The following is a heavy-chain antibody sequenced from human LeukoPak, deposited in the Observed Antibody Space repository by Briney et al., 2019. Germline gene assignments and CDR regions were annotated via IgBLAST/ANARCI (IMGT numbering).Heavy chain of an antibody. V-gene: IGHV1-46*01. CDR2: INPSGGST. CDR3: AKDNMGDYSGSGSYYMDYFFDY. J-gene: IGHJ4*02. Sequence: ASVKVSCKASGYTFTSYYMHWVRQAPGQGLEWMGIINPSGGSTSYAQKFQGRVTMTRDMSTSTVYMELSSLRSEDTAVYYCAKDNMGDYSGSGSYYMDYFFDYWGQGTLVTVSS. CDR1: GYTFTSYY. D-gene: IGHD3-10*01.